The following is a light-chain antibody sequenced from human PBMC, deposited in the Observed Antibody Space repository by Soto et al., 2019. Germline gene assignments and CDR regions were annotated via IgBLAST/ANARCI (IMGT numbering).Light chain of an antibody. V-gene: IGKV3-20*01. CDR2: GAS. CDR3: QQYGRSPFT. CDR1: QSVSSSY. Sequence: EIVLTQSPVTLSFSPVERATLSCRASQSVSSSYLAWYQQKPGQAPRLLIYGASSRATGIPDRFSGSGSGTDFTLTISRLEPEDFAVYYCQQYGRSPFTFGPGTKVDIK. J-gene: IGKJ3*01.